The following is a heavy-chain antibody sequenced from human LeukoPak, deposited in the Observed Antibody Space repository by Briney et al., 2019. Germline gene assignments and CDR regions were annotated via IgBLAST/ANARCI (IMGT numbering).Heavy chain of an antibody. CDR3: AKVKGYYYDTP. Sequence: GGSLRLSCAASGFTVSSNYMSWVRQAPGKGLEWVSAISGSGGSTYYADSVKGRFTISRDNSKNTLYLQMNSLRAEDTAVYYCAKVKGYYYDTPWGQGTLVTVSS. V-gene: IGHV3-23*01. J-gene: IGHJ5*02. D-gene: IGHD3-22*01. CDR2: ISGSGGST. CDR1: GFTVSSNY.